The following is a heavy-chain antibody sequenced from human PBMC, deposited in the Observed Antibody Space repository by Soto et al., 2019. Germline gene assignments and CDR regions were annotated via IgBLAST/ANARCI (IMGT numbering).Heavy chain of an antibody. J-gene: IGHJ6*02. CDR2: VMPIFGTT. V-gene: IGHV1-69*12. CDR3: AISTSVGMPWMGWHYYAMDV. Sequence: QVQLVQSGAEVKKPGSSVKVSCKASGGAFSSYAISWVRQAPGQGLEWKGGVMPIFGTTNYEQKVQGRVTITADESTNTAYMEMSSLGSEDTAVYYCAISTSVGMPWMGWHYYAMDVWGQGTTFNVS. D-gene: IGHD2-2*01. CDR1: GGAFSSYA.